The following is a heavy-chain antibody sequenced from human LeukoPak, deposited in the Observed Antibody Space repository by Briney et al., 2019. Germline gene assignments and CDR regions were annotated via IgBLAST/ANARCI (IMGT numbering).Heavy chain of an antibody. CDR2: IYYTGST. CDR3: AGMRITTPTVRTLDY. Sequence: PSETLSLTCTVSGGSMSTYDWTWIRQPPGKGLEWIGFIYYTGSTNYNPSLKSRVTISVDTSKNQFSLKLSSVTAADTAVYYCAGMRITTPTVRTLDYWGQGTLVTVSS. J-gene: IGHJ4*02. D-gene: IGHD1-14*01. CDR1: GGSMSTYD. V-gene: IGHV4-59*01.